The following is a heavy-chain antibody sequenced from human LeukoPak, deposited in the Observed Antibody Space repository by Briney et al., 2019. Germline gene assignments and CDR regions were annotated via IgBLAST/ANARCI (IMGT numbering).Heavy chain of an antibody. CDR1: GGSISSYY. Sequence: SETLSLTCTVSGGSISSYYWSWIRQSPGKGLEWIGYIYYSGSTNYNPSLKSRVTISVDTSKNQFSLKLSSVTAADTAVYYCARHFTGRTWFDPWGQGTLVTVSS. CDR3: ARHFTGRTWFDP. D-gene: IGHD1/OR15-1a*01. V-gene: IGHV4-59*08. CDR2: IYYSGST. J-gene: IGHJ5*02.